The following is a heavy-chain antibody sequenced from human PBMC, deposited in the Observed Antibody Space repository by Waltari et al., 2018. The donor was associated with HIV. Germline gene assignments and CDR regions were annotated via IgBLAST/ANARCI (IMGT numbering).Heavy chain of an antibody. D-gene: IGHD6-19*01. Sequence: EVHLVETGGGLIQPGGSLRPSCAASGFTVSLNSVSWVRRAPGKGLEWVSVIYTDGNTYYADSVKGRFTISRYNSKNPVYLQMNILKAEDTAVYYCARDGSNGWEAYFQHWGQGTLVTVSS. CDR2: IYTDGNT. J-gene: IGHJ1*01. CDR3: ARDGSNGWEAYFQH. V-gene: IGHV3-53*02. CDR1: GFTVSLNS.